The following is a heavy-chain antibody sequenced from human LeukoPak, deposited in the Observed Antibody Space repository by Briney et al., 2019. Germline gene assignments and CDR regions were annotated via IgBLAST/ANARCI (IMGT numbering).Heavy chain of an antibody. V-gene: IGHV1-58*02. CDR2: IVVGSGNT. D-gene: IGHD3-22*01. Sequence: GASAKVSCKASGFTXTSSAMQWVRQARGQRLEWIGWIVVGSGNTNYAQKFQERVTITRDMSTSTAYMELSSLRSEDTAVYYCAAVAVVITDAFDIWGQGTMVTVSS. J-gene: IGHJ3*02. CDR1: GFTXTSSA. CDR3: AAVAVVITDAFDI.